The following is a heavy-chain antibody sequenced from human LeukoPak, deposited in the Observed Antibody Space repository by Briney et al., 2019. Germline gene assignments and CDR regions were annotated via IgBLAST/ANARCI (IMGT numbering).Heavy chain of an antibody. CDR3: ARANTPYYDFWSGYRHDAFDI. Sequence: GGSLRLSCAASGFTFSSYSMNWVRQAPGKGLEWVSYISSSSSSTIYYADSVKGRFTISRDNAKNSLYLQMNSLRAEDTAVYYCARANTPYYDFWSGYRHDAFDIWGQGTMVTVSS. CDR1: GFTFSSYS. J-gene: IGHJ3*02. CDR2: ISSSSSSTI. V-gene: IGHV3-48*01. D-gene: IGHD3-3*01.